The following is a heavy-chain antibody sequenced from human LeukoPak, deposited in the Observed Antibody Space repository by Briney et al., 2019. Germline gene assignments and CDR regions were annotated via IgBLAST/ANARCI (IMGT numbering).Heavy chain of an antibody. CDR2: INPNSGGT. V-gene: IGHV1-2*02. CDR3: ARDTAMVTYWFDP. CDR1: GYTFTGYY. Sequence: APVKVSCKAFGYTFTGYYMHWVRQAPGQGLEWMGWINPNSGGTNYAQKFQGRVTMTRDTSISTAYMELSRLRSDDTAVYYCARDTAMVTYWFDPWGQGTLVTVSS. J-gene: IGHJ5*02. D-gene: IGHD5-18*01.